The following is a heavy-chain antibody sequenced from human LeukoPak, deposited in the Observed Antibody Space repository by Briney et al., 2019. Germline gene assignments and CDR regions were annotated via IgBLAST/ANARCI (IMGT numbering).Heavy chain of an antibody. Sequence: PGGSLRLSCAASGFTFSSYSMNWIRQAPGKGLEWVSYISSRSSTIYYADSVKGRFTISRDNAKNSLYLQMSSLRDEDTAVYYCAAGGRGGLDFCGSVIYENWGERTLVSVFS. CDR1: GFTFSSYS. J-gene: IGHJ4*02. CDR3: AAGGRGGLDFCGSVIYEN. V-gene: IGHV3-48*02. CDR2: ISSRSSTI. D-gene: IGHD3-10*01.